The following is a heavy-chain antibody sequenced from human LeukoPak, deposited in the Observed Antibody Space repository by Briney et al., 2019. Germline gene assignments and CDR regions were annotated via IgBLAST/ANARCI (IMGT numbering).Heavy chain of an antibody. V-gene: IGHV6-1*01. CDR1: GDSVSSHSAA. CDR3: AREDVLVGGATWFDP. Sequence: SQTLSLTCAISGDSVSSHSAAWNWIRQSPSRGLEWLGRTYYRSKWYSDYAVSVKSRITINPDTSKNQFSLQLNSVTPEDTAVYYCAREDVLVGGATWFDPWGQGSLVTVSS. CDR2: TYYRSKWYS. J-gene: IGHJ5*02. D-gene: IGHD1-26*01.